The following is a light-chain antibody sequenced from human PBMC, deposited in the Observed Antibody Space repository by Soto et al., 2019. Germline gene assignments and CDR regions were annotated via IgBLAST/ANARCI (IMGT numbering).Light chain of an antibody. V-gene: IGKV1-5*01. J-gene: IGKJ1*01. Sequence: DIQMTQSPSTLSASVGDRVTITCRASQSIGSLLAWYQQRPGRAPKLLIYAASSLESGVPSRFSGSGSGTEFTLTISSLQPDDFATHYCQQYDSYPWTFGQGTKVDIK. CDR3: QQYDSYPWT. CDR2: AAS. CDR1: QSIGSL.